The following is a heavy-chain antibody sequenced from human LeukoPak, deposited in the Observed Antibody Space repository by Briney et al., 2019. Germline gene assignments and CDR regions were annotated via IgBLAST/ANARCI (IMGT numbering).Heavy chain of an antibody. CDR1: GFTFSSYS. CDR2: VSSSNNYI. Sequence: SGGSLRLSCATSGFTFSSYSMIWVRQAPGKGLEWVSFVSSSNNYIYYADSVKGRFTISRDNAKNSLYLQMNSLRAEDTAVYYCATVRAADDYWGQGTLVTVSS. V-gene: IGHV3-21*01. D-gene: IGHD6-13*01. J-gene: IGHJ4*02. CDR3: ATVRAADDY.